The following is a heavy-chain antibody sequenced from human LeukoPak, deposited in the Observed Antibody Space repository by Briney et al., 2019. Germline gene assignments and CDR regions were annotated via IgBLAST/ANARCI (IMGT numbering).Heavy chain of an antibody. CDR1: GFMFNSYD. D-gene: IGHD2-15*01. V-gene: IGHV3-21*01. CDR2: ICSSCTFK. J-gene: IGHJ4*02. CDR3: TRAFVGSCMSGRCPDFDF. Sequence: GGSLRLSCAVSGFMFNSYDMRWVRQAPGKGLEWVASICSSCTFKNYEDSVRGRFTISRDNARDSLSLEMNGLRDEDTGVYYCTRAFVGSCMSGRCPDFDFWGQGTLVTVSS.